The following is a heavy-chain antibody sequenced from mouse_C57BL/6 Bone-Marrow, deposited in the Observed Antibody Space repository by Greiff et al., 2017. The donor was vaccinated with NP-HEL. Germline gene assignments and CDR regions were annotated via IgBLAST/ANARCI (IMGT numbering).Heavy chain of an antibody. Sequence: VHLVESGPGLVQPSQSLSITCTVSGFSLTSYGVHWVRQSPGKGLEWLGVIWSGGSTDYNAAFISRLSISKDNSKSQVFFKMNSLQADDTAIYYCARNRDGSSFYWYFDVWGTGTTVTVSS. J-gene: IGHJ1*03. D-gene: IGHD1-1*01. CDR2: IWSGGST. CDR1: GFSLTSYG. CDR3: ARNRDGSSFYWYFDV. V-gene: IGHV2-2*01.